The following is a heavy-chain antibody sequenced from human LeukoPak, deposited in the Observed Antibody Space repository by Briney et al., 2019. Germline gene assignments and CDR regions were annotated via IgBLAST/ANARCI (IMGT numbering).Heavy chain of an antibody. V-gene: IGHV1-46*01. CDR1: GYTFTSYY. CDR2: IDPSGGST. Sequence: ASVKVSCKASGYTFTSYYMHWVRQAPGQGLEWMGIIDPSGGSTSYAQKFQGRVTMTRDMSTSTVYMELSSLRSEDTAVYYCARDWAAVGGDYWGQGTLVTVSS. D-gene: IGHD6-19*01. J-gene: IGHJ4*02. CDR3: ARDWAAVGGDY.